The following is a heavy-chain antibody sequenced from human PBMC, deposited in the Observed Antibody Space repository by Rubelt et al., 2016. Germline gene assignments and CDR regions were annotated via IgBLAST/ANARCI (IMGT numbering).Heavy chain of an antibody. CDR2: INKSGNT. D-gene: IGHD5-12*01. J-gene: IGHJ5*02. CDR3: ARYTYSGYSGRFDP. Sequence: QVQLQQWGAGLLKPSETLSLTCAIYGGSFSGSYWSWIRQPPGKGLEWIGDINKSGNTDYNPSLKSRVTISVDTSKNQFSRKLGFGTAAETAVYYWARYTYSGYSGRFDPWGQGTLVTVSS. CDR1: GGSFSGSY. V-gene: IGHV4-34*01.